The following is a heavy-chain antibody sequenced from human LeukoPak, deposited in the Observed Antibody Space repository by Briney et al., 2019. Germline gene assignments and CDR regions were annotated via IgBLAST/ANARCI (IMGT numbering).Heavy chain of an antibody. CDR1: GFTFDDYG. Sequence: GGSLRLSCAASGFTFDDYGMSWVRQAPGKGLEWVSGINWNGGSTGYADSVKGRFTISRDNAKNSLYLQMNSLRAEDTALYHCARTSTHYDILTGYYRYNWFDPWGQGTLVTVSS. V-gene: IGHV3-20*01. CDR3: ARTSTHYDILTGYYRYNWFDP. D-gene: IGHD3-9*01. J-gene: IGHJ5*02. CDR2: INWNGGST.